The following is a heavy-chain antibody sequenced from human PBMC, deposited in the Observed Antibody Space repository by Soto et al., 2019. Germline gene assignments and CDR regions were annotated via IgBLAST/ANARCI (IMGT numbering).Heavy chain of an antibody. V-gene: IGHV4-34*01. J-gene: IGHJ4*02. CDR3: ARGRKGAVAGTEVFDY. CDR2: INHSGST. CDR1: GGSFSGYY. D-gene: IGHD6-19*01. Sequence: QVQLQQWGAGLLKPSETLSLTCAVYGGSFSGYYWSWIRQPPGKGLEWIGEINHSGSTNYNPSLKSRVTISVDTSKNQFSLKLSSVTAADTAVYYCARGRKGAVAGTEVFDYWGQGTLVTVS.